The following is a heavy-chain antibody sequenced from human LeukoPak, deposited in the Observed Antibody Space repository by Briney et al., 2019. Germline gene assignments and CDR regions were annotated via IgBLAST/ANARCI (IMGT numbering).Heavy chain of an antibody. CDR1: GYTFTGYY. CDR2: INPNSGGT. J-gene: IGHJ4*02. V-gene: IGHV1-2*02. CDR3: ARDPSWRGDSSVFCDY. D-gene: IGHD3-22*01. Sequence: GASVKVSCKASGYTFTGYYMHWVRQAPGQGLEWMGWINPNSGGTNYAQKFQGRVTMTRDTSTSTVYMELSSLRSEDTAVYYCARDPSWRGDSSVFCDYWGQGTLVTVSS.